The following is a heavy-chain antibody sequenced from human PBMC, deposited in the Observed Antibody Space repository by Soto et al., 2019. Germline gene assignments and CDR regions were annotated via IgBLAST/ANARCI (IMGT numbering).Heavy chain of an antibody. Sequence: GGSLRLSCAASGFTFSGYWMHWVRQAPGKGLVWVSHISYDGTETTYADSVKGRFTISRDNPKSTLYLQMNSVRAEDTGVYYCARGSDAYYYYYGMDVWGQGTRVTVSS. CDR3: ARGSDAYYYYYGMDV. CDR1: GFTFSGYW. CDR2: ISYDGTET. J-gene: IGHJ6*02. V-gene: IGHV3-74*03.